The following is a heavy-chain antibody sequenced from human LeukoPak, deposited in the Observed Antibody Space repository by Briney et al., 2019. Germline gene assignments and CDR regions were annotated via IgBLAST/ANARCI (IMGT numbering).Heavy chain of an antibody. Sequence: GGSLRLSCAASGFTFSSYWMSWVRQAPGKGLEWVANIKQDGSEKYYVDSVKGRFTISRDNAKNSLYLQMNSLRAEATAVYYCARDGKGQQLGTDYFDYWGQGTLVTVSS. V-gene: IGHV3-7*03. CDR2: IKQDGSEK. J-gene: IGHJ4*02. CDR1: GFTFSSYW. CDR3: ARDGKGQQLGTDYFDY. D-gene: IGHD6-13*01.